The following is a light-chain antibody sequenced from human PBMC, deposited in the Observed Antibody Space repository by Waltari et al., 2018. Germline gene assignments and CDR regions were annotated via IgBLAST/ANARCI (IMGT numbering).Light chain of an antibody. CDR1: SSDVGGYNY. Sequence: QSALTQPRSVSGSPGQSVTISCTGTSSDVGGYNYVSWYQQLPRKAPKLIIYEINKRPSGVPDRFSGSKSGNTASLTISGLQAEDEADYYCCSYAGSYTFGVFGGGTKVTVL. CDR3: CSYAGSYTFGV. V-gene: IGLV2-11*01. CDR2: EIN. J-gene: IGLJ2*01.